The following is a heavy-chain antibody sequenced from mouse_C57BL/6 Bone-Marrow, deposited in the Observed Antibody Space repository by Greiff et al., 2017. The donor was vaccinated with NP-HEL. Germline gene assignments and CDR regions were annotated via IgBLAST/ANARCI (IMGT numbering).Heavy chain of an antibody. J-gene: IGHJ2*01. Sequence: EVKVVESGGDLVKPGGSLKLSCAASGFTFSSYGMSWVRQTPDKRLEWVATISSGGSYTYYPDSVTGRFTISSENAKNTRYLQMSSLKSEDTAMYYCARHYYSNYFDYWGQGTTLTVSS. CDR1: GFTFSSYG. CDR3: ARHYYSNYFDY. CDR2: ISSGGSYT. D-gene: IGHD2-5*01. V-gene: IGHV5-6*01.